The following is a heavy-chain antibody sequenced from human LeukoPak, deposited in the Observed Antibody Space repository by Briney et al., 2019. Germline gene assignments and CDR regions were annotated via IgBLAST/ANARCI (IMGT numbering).Heavy chain of an antibody. CDR1: GFTFSSYS. V-gene: IGHV3-21*01. D-gene: IGHD3-10*01. Sequence: KSGGSLRLSCAASGFTFSSYSMNWVRQAPGKGLEWASSISSSSSYIYYADSVKGRFTISRDNAKNSLYLQMNSLRAEDTAVYYCARVANYYGSGSYYRSYYYYGMDVWGQGTTVTVSS. CDR3: ARVANYYGSGSYYRSYYYYGMDV. CDR2: ISSSSSYI. J-gene: IGHJ6*02.